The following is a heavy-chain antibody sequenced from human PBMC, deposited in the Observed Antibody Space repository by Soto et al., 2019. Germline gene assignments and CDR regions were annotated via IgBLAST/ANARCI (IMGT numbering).Heavy chain of an antibody. Sequence: PGGSLRLSCAASGVTFISYAMHWVRQAPGKGLEYVSAISSNGGSTYYANSVKGRFTISRDNSKNTLYLQMNSLRAEDTAVYYCAKVLLGAAYYFDYWGQGTLVTVSS. J-gene: IGHJ4*02. V-gene: IGHV3-64*01. CDR1: GVTFISYA. CDR2: ISSNGGST. D-gene: IGHD1-26*01. CDR3: AKVLLGAAYYFDY.